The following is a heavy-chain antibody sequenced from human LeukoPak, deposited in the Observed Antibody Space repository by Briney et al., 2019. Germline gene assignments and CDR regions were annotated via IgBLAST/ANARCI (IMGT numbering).Heavy chain of an antibody. CDR3: VRQKIVPGTSQLRTFDA. D-gene: IGHD2/OR15-2a*01. Sequence: GESLKISCKASGYKFTSYWIAWVRQKPGHGLEWMGSLYPIDFDKTYSPSFQGQVTMSADRSINTAYLQWSSLKASDTAMYYCVRQKIVPGTSQLRTFDAWGLGTLVSVSS. CDR1: GYKFTSYW. CDR2: LYPIDFDK. V-gene: IGHV5-51*01. J-gene: IGHJ4*02.